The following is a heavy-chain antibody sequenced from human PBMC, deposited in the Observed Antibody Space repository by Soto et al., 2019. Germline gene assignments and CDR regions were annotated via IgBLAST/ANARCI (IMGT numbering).Heavy chain of an antibody. CDR2: ISNTGSTK. CDR3: ARDYYGDYILDY. Sequence: GGSLRLSCVVSGFSFSDYYMSWIRQAPGKGLEWISCISNTGSTKYYADSVKGRFTISRDNAKNSLYLQMNSLRGEDTAVYYCARDYYGDYILDYWGQGTLVTVSS. CDR1: GFSFSDYY. V-gene: IGHV3-11*01. D-gene: IGHD4-17*01. J-gene: IGHJ4*02.